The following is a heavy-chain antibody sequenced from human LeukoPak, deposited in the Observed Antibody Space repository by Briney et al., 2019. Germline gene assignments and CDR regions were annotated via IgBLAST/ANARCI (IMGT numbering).Heavy chain of an antibody. CDR2: ISGSGGST. V-gene: IGHV3-23*01. CDR1: GFTFSSYA. CDR3: AKGRRSYGCLDY. J-gene: IGHJ4*02. D-gene: IGHD5-18*01. Sequence: GGSLRLSCAASGFTFSSYAMSWVRQAPGKGLEWVSAISGSGGSTYYADSVKGRFTISRDDSKNTLYLQMNSLRAEDTAVYYCAKGRRSYGCLDYWGQGTLVIVSS.